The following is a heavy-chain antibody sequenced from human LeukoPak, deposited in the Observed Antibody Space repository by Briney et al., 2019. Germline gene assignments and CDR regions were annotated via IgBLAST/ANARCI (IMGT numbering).Heavy chain of an antibody. CDR1: GGTFSSYA. CDR3: ARVPRRDAIAVASRGAFDI. CDR2: IIPIFGTA. V-gene: IGHV1-69*13. D-gene: IGHD6-19*01. J-gene: IGHJ3*02. Sequence: ASVKVSCKASGGTFSSYAISWVRQAPGQGLEWMGGIIPIFGTANYAQKFQGRVTITADESTSTVYMELSSLRSEDTAVYYCARVPRRDAIAVASRGAFDIWGQGTMVTVSS.